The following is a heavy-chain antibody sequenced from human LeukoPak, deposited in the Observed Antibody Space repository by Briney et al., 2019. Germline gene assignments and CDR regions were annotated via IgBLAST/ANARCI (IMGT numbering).Heavy chain of an antibody. J-gene: IGHJ4*02. CDR1: GGTFSSYA. Sequence: SVKVSCKASGGTFSSYAISWVRQAPGQGLEWMGGIIPIFGTANYAQKFQGRVTITADESTSTAYMELSSLRSEDTAVYYCAMRYYYDSSGLFYYRGQGTLVTVSS. CDR2: IIPIFGTA. V-gene: IGHV1-69*13. D-gene: IGHD3-22*01. CDR3: AMRYYYDSSGLFYY.